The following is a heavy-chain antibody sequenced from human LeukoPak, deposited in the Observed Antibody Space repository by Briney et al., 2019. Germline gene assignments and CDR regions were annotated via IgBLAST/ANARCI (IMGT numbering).Heavy chain of an antibody. Sequence: GGSLRLSCAASGFTFSSYGMHWVRQAPGKGLEWVAVIWYDGSNKYYADSVKGRFTISRDNSKNTLYLQVNSLRAEDTAVYYCASLHQMGATSYWGQGTLVTVSS. CDR2: IWYDGSNK. D-gene: IGHD1-26*01. CDR1: GFTFSSYG. CDR3: ASLHQMGATSY. J-gene: IGHJ4*02. V-gene: IGHV3-33*01.